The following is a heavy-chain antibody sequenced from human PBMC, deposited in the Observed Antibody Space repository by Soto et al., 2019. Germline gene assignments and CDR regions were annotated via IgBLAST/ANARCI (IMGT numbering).Heavy chain of an antibody. CDR3: ARTSRFDC. J-gene: IGHJ4*02. Sequence: QVQLQQWGAGLLKPSETLSLTCAVYCGSFSGYYWSWIRQPPGKGLEWIGEINHSGSTNYNPSLXSXVHXSVDTSKNQFSLKLRSVTAADTAVYYCARTSRFDCWGQGTLVTVSS. CDR1: CGSFSGYY. V-gene: IGHV4-34*01. CDR2: INHSGST. D-gene: IGHD6-6*01.